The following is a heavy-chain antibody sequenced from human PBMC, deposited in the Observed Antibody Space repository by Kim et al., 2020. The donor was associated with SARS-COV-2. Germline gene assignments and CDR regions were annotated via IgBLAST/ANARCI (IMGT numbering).Heavy chain of an antibody. CDR3: ARTGGSGSYQSY. V-gene: IGHV4-4*02. D-gene: IGHD3-10*01. Sequence: TYNPSLKSRVTISVDKSKNQFSLKLSSVTAADTAVYYCARTGGSGSYQSYWGQGTLVTVSS. J-gene: IGHJ4*02.